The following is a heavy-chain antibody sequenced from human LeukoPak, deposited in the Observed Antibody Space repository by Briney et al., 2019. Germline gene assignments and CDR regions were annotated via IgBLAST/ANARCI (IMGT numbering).Heavy chain of an antibody. Sequence: PGGSLRLSCADTGLTISNNWMSWVRQAPGKGLEWVANIKLDGSEQYYVDSVKGRFTISRDNGKNLLYLQMNSLRAEDTAVYYCAKGMAPYGSGSLFDYWGQGTLVTVSS. D-gene: IGHD3-10*01. V-gene: IGHV3-7*01. J-gene: IGHJ4*02. CDR2: IKLDGSEQ. CDR1: GLTISNNW. CDR3: AKGMAPYGSGSLFDY.